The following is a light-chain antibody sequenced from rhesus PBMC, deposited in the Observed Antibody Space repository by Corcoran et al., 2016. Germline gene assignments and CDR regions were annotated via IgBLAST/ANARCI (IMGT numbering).Light chain of an antibody. Sequence: ETVVTQSPATLSLSPGERATLSCRASPSVGSYLAWYQQKPWQAPGLLIYGASSRATGIPDRVSGSGSGTDFTLTISSLEPEDVGVYYCQQSSNLWTFGQGTKVEIK. V-gene: IGKV3-24*04. J-gene: IGKJ1*01. CDR2: GAS. CDR1: PSVGSY. CDR3: QQSSNLWT.